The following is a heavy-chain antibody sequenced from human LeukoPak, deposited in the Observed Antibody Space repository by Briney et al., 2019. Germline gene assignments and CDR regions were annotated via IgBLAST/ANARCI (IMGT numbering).Heavy chain of an antibody. CDR2: ISNGGGTI. D-gene: IGHD1-26*01. Sequence: PGGSLRLSCAASGFTFSDYYMSWIRQAPGKGLEWVSYISNGGGTIYYADSVKGRFTISRDNAKNSLYLQMNSLRAEDTAVYYCARVKGSYSVDYWGQGTLVTVSS. J-gene: IGHJ4*02. CDR1: GFTFSDYY. CDR3: ARVKGSYSVDY. V-gene: IGHV3-11*01.